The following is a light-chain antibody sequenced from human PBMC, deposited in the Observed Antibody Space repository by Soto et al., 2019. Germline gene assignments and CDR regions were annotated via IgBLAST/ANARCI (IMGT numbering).Light chain of an antibody. V-gene: IGKV3D-20*02. CDR1: QSVSNTY. J-gene: IGKJ1*01. CDR3: QQRSNWWT. CDR2: DAS. Sequence: EIVLTQSPGTLSLSPGERATLSCRASQSVSNTYLAWYQQKPGQAPRLLIYDASSRATGIPDRFSGSGSGTDFTLTISRLEPEDFAVYYCQQRSNWWTFGQGTKVDIK.